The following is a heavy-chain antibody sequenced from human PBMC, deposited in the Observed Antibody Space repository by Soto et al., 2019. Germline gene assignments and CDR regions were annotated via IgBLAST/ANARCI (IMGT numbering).Heavy chain of an antibody. CDR1: GFGFTFSTSA. J-gene: IGHJ4*02. V-gene: IGHV3-48*02. CDR3: ARGGSLPFDY. Sequence: GGSLRLSCAASGFGFTFSTSAMSWVRQAPGKGLEWVSYISSSSRTTYYADSVKGRFTISRDNAKNSLYLQMNSLRDEDTAVYYCARGGSLPFDYWGQGTLVTVSS. CDR2: ISSSSRTT.